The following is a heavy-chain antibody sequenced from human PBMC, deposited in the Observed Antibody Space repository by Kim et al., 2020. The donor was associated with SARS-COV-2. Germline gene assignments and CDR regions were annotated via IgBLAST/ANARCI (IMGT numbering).Heavy chain of an antibody. J-gene: IGHJ6*02. CDR3: ARVGRTAYGMDV. D-gene: IGHD4-17*01. CDR2: TYYGSKWYN. V-gene: IGHV6-1*01. CDR1: GDSVSSYSAA. Sequence: SQTLSLTCAISGDSVSSYSAAWNWIRQSPSRGLEWLGRTYYGSKWYNDYAASVKSRITINPDTSRNQFSLQLRSATPEDTAVYYCARVGRTAYGMDVWGQGTTVTVSS.